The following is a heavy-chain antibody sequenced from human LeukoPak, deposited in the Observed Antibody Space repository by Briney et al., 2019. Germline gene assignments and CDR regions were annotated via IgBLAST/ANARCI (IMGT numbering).Heavy chain of an antibody. J-gene: IGHJ4*02. V-gene: IGHV3-30*04. D-gene: IGHD6-19*01. CDR1: GFSFSNYS. CDR3: ARVLKSSGWSYSFDN. Sequence: GRSLRPSCAASGFSFSNYSMHWVRQAPGKGLEWVAVLSYDGSNKYYADSVRGRFTISRDTSKNTLFLQMSSLRAEDTAVYYCARVLKSSGWSYSFDNWGQGTLVTVSS. CDR2: LSYDGSNK.